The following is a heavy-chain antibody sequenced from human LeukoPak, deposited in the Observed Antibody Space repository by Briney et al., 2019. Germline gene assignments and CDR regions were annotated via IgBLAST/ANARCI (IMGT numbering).Heavy chain of an antibody. CDR1: GGSISSYY. CDR2: IYTSGST. V-gene: IGHV4-4*07. CDR3: ARDSGTPYTAEYYFDY. D-gene: IGHD5-18*01. J-gene: IGHJ4*02. Sequence: PSETLSLTCTVSGGSISSYYWSWIRQPAGKGLEWIGRIYTSGSTNYNPSLKSRVTMSVDTSKNQFSLKLSSVTAADTAVYYCARDSGTPYTAEYYFDYWGQGTLVTVSS.